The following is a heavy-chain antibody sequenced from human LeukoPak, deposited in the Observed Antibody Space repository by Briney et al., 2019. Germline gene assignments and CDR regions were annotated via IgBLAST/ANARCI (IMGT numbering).Heavy chain of an antibody. Sequence: GGSLRLSCAASGFTFSDYYMSWIRQAPGKGLEWVSYISSSGSTIYYADSVKGRFTISRDNAKNSLYLQMNSLRAEDTAVYYCARDGRSDYYYDSSGNFDYWGQGTLVTVSS. CDR1: GFTFSDYY. J-gene: IGHJ4*02. V-gene: IGHV3-11*01. CDR3: ARDGRSDYYYDSSGNFDY. D-gene: IGHD3-22*01. CDR2: ISSSGSTI.